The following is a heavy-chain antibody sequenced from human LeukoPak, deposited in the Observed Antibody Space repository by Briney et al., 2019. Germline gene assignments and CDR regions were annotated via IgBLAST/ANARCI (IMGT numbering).Heavy chain of an antibody. CDR3: ARDDIVATIGDY. D-gene: IGHD5-12*01. Sequence: ASVKVSCKASGYTFSSYYMHWVRQAPGQGLEWMGWINPNSGGTNYAQKFQGRVTMTRDTSISTAYMELSRLRSDDTAVYYCARDDIVATIGDYWGRGTLVTVSS. V-gene: IGHV1-2*02. J-gene: IGHJ4*02. CDR1: GYTFSSYY. CDR2: INPNSGGT.